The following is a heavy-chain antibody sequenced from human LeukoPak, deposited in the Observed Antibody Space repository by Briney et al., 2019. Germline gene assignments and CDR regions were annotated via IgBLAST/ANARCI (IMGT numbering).Heavy chain of an antibody. CDR1: GYNFTDYF. J-gene: IGHJ4*02. CDR2: INPNSGDT. V-gene: IGHV1-2*02. CDR3: ATALAATGLRFFAY. Sequence: ASVKVSCKASGYNFTDYFIHWARQAPGQGLEWMGWINPNSGDTNYAQKFQVRVTMTRDTSSNTAHMELNTLRSDDTAVYFCATALAATGLRFFAYWGQGTLVTVSS. D-gene: IGHD6-13*01.